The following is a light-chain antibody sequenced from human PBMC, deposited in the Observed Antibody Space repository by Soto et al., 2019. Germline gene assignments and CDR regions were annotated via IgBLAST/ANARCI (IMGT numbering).Light chain of an antibody. J-gene: IGKJ4*01. Sequence: TVLTQSPGTLSLSPGERATLSCRASSSVSNRDLAWYQHKPGQAPSLLIYGASTRATGVPDRFGGSVSGTEFTLTISRLEPEDSAVYYCQQFGMSPFTFGGGTKVDIK. CDR2: GAS. V-gene: IGKV3-20*01. CDR1: SSVSNRD. CDR3: QQFGMSPFT.